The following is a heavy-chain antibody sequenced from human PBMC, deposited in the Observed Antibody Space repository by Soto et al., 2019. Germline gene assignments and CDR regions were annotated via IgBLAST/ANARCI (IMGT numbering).Heavy chain of an antibody. Sequence: EVQLVESGGGLVKPGGSLRLSCAASGFTFSSYSMNWVRQAPGKGLEWVSSISSSSSYIYYADSVKGRFTISRDNAKNSLFRKMTTLKAKATAVYYWARFPRFDKNMDAWGQGTTVTFPS. CDR1: GFTFSSYS. D-gene: IGHD3-3*01. J-gene: IGHJ6*02. V-gene: IGHV3-21*01. CDR2: ISSSSSYI. CDR3: ARFPRFDKNMDA.